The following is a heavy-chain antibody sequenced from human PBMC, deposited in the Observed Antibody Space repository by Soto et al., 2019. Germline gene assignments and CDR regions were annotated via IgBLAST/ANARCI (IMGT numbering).Heavy chain of an antibody. V-gene: IGHV4-61*01. D-gene: IGHD6-13*01. J-gene: IGHJ4*02. CDR3: ARGSAAGTKSPFDY. CDR2: IYYSGST. CDR1: SGSVSSGSYY. Sequence: SXTLSLTCTVSSGSVSSGSYYWSWIRQPPGKGLEWIGYIYYSGSTNYNPSLKSRVTISVDTSKNQFSLKLSSVTAADTAVYYCARGSAAGTKSPFDYWGQGTLVTVS.